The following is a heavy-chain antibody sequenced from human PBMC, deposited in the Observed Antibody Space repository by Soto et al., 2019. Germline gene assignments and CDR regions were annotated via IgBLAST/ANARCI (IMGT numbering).Heavy chain of an antibody. CDR1: GFIVSSNY. V-gene: IGHV3-66*01. CDR2: IYSGGST. CDR3: ARAYRVSTAMPNF. D-gene: IGHD5-18*01. J-gene: IGHJ4*02. Sequence: EVQLVESGGSLVQPGGSLRLSCAASGFIVSSNYMSWVRQAPGMGLEWVSVIYSGGSTYYADSVKGRFTISRDISKNTLYLQMNSLRAEDTAVYYCARAYRVSTAMPNFWGQGTLVTVSS.